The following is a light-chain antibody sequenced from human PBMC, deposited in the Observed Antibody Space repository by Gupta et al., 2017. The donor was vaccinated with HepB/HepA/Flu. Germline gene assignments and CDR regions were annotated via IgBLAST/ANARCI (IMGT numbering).Light chain of an antibody. CDR3: CSYVDSYTFV. V-gene: IGLV2-23*02. Sequence: QSALTQPASVSGSPGQSITISCTGTSSDVGSYNLVSWYQQHPGKAPKLIFYEVSKWPSGVSNRFSGSKSGNTASLTISGLQTEDEADYYCCSYVDSYTFVFGEGTKLTVL. J-gene: IGLJ2*01. CDR1: SSDVGSYNL. CDR2: EVS.